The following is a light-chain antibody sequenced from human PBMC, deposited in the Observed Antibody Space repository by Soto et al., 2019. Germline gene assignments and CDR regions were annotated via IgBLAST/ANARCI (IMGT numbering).Light chain of an antibody. Sequence: NVLTQSTGTLSLSPGERATLSCRASQSLSGNYLAWYQQKPGQAPRVLIYRASIRATGISDRFSGSGSGTDFTLTISRLEPEDFAVYYCQQYGASPWTFGQGTKVDIK. V-gene: IGKV3-20*01. CDR3: QQYGASPWT. CDR1: QSLSGNY. CDR2: RAS. J-gene: IGKJ1*01.